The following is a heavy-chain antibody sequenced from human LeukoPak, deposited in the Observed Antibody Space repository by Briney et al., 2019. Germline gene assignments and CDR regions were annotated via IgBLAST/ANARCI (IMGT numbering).Heavy chain of an antibody. CDR2: ISAYNGNT. CDR3: ARGLSYYYDSSGYHHFDY. J-gene: IGHJ4*02. Sequence: GASVTVSFKASVYTFTRYGISWVGQAPGQGLEWMGWISAYNGNTNNAHKLQGRVTMTTDTSTSTAYMELRSLRSDDTAVYYCARGLSYYYDSSGYHHFDYWGQGTLVTVSS. CDR1: VYTFTRYG. D-gene: IGHD3-22*01. V-gene: IGHV1-18*01.